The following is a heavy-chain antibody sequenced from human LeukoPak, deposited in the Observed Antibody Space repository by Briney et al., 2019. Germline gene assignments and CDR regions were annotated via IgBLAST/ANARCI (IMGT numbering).Heavy chain of an antibody. D-gene: IGHD3-10*01. CDR1: GGSISSYC. CDR2: ICSSGST. Sequence: SETLSLTCTVSGGSISSYCWIWVRQPAEKGLEWIGRICSSGSTIYNPSLKSRVAMSSDMSNNQFSLRLSSVTAADTAVYYCARDRGTDGSDQLDPWAREPWSPSPQ. CDR3: ARDRGTDGSDQLDP. J-gene: IGHJ5*02. V-gene: IGHV4-4*07.